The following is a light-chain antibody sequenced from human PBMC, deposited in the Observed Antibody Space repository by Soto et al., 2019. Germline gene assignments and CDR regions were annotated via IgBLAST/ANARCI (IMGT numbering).Light chain of an antibody. CDR2: AAS. V-gene: IGKV1-12*01. J-gene: IGKJ5*01. CDR3: QQANSFPIT. CDR1: QDIRSW. Sequence: DIQLTQSPSSVSASIGDRVTITCWASQDIRSWLAWYQQKAGKAPKLVISAASTLQRGVPSRFSGSGFGTNFTLAITSLQHEDFATYYCQQANSFPITFGQGTRLDIK.